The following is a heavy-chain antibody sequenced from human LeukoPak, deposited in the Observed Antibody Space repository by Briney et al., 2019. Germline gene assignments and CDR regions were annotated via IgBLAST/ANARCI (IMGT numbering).Heavy chain of an antibody. D-gene: IGHD3-9*01. CDR3: TREATGYSWFDP. V-gene: IGHV1-18*01. Sequence: GASVKVSCKASGYTFTSYGISWARQAPGQGLEWRGWISGYNGNTNYAQKFQGRVTMTTDTSTNTAYMELRSLRSDDTAVYYCTREATGYSWFDPWGQGTLVTVSS. J-gene: IGHJ5*02. CDR1: GYTFTSYG. CDR2: ISGYNGNT.